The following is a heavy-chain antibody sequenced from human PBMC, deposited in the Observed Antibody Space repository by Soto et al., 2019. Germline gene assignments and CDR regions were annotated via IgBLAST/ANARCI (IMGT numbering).Heavy chain of an antibody. D-gene: IGHD2-2*01. CDR2: INHSGST. CDR1: GGSFSGYY. V-gene: IGHV4-34*01. J-gene: IGHJ6*03. CDR3: ARFVVVPAAMGYYYYYYMDV. Sequence: SETLSLTCAVYGGSFSGYYWSWIGQPPGKGLEWIGEINHSGSTNYNPSLKSRVTISVDTSKNQFSLKLSSVTAADTAVYYCARFVVVPAAMGYYYYYYMDVWGKGTTVTVSS.